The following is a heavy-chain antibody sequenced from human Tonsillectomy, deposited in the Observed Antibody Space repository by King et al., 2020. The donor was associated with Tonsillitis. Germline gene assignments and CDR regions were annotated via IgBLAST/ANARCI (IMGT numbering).Heavy chain of an antibody. CDR3: AKDLNAWGTSGWDVGD. J-gene: IGHJ4*02. CDR2: ISDDGSNK. Sequence: HVQLVESGGGVVQPGRSLRVSCAASGFTFSSYGMHWVRQAPGKGLEWVAVISDDGSNKYYADSVKGRFTISRDNSKNTLYLQMISLRAEDTAVYYCAKDLNAWGTSGWDVGDWGQGTLVTVSS. CDR1: GFTFSSYG. D-gene: IGHD6-19*01. V-gene: IGHV3-30*18.